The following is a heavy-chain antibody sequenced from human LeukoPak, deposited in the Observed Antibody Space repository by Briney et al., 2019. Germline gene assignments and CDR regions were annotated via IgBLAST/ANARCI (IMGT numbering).Heavy chain of an antibody. D-gene: IGHD6-13*01. J-gene: IGHJ1*01. Sequence: GGSLRLSCAASGITFSDYYMSWIRQAPGKGLEWVSYISSSGSTIYYADSVKGRFTISRDNAKNSLYLQMNSLRAEDTAVYYCAITSSSSWYEYFQHWGQGTLVTVSS. CDR1: GITFSDYY. V-gene: IGHV3-11*01. CDR3: AITSSSSWYEYFQH. CDR2: ISSSGSTI.